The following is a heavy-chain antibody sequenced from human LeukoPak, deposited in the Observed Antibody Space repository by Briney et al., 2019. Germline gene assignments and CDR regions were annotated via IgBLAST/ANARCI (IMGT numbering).Heavy chain of an antibody. CDR2: IKQDGSEK. CDR3: AKNSRLVLDWLVH. Sequence: GGSLRLSCAASGFTFSSYWMSWVRQAPGKGLEWVANIKQDGSEKYYVDSVKGRFTISRDNAKNSLYLQMNSLRAEDTAVYYCAKNSRLVLDWLVHWGQGTLVTVSS. J-gene: IGHJ5*02. CDR1: GFTFSSYW. V-gene: IGHV3-7*01. D-gene: IGHD2-8*01.